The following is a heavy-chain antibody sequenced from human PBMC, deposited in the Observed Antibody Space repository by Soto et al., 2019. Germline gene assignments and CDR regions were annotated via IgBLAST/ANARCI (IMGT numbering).Heavy chain of an antibody. D-gene: IGHD2-21*02. CDR3: ARAGYCGPGCYYYFDY. CDR2: IKPDGSAT. CDR1: GFTFGSYW. J-gene: IGHJ4*02. V-gene: IGHV3-7*01. Sequence: EVQLVESGGGLVQPGGSLRLSCAVSGFTFGSYWMNWVRLIPGKGLEWVAYIKPDGSATYYVDSVKGRFTISRDNAKNSLYLQVKSLRVEDTSVYYCARAGYCGPGCYYYFDYWGQGTLVTVSS.